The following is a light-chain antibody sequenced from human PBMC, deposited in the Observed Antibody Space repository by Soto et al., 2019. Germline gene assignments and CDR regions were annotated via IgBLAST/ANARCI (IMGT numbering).Light chain of an antibody. V-gene: IGKV1-12*01. J-gene: IGKJ1*01. CDR1: QSISNW. Sequence: EIQMTQSPSSVSASVGDRVTITCRASQSISNWLAWYQQKPGKAPKLLIYAAATLQSGVPARFSGSGSATHFTLPISSLQPDDFGTYYCQRANSFPRTFGHGTKVHVK. CDR3: QRANSFPRT. CDR2: AAA.